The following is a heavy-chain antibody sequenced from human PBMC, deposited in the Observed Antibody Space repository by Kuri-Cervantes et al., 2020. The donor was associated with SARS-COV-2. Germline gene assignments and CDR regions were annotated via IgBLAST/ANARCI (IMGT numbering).Heavy chain of an antibody. CDR2: ISSNGGST. CDR1: GFTFSSYA. V-gene: IGHV3-64*02. Sequence: GGSLRLSCAASGFTFSSYAMHWVRQAPGKGLEYVSAISSNGGSTYYADSVKGRFTISRDNSKNTLYLQMGSLRAEDMAVYYCARGVGIFGVVYYYYYMDVWGKGTTVTV. J-gene: IGHJ6*03. D-gene: IGHD3-3*01. CDR3: ARGVGIFGVVYYYYYMDV.